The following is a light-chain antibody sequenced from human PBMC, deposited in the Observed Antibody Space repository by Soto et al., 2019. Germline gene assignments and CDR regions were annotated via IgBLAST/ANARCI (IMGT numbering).Light chain of an antibody. V-gene: IGKV1-39*01. J-gene: IGKJ1*01. CDR2: AAS. CDR1: QSISSY. CDR3: QQSYSTPPWT. Sequence: DIQMTQSPSSLSASVGDRVTITCRASQSISSYLNWYQQKPGKAPMLLIYAASSLQSGVPSRFSGSGSGTDFTLTISSLQPEDFATYYCQQSYSTPPWTFGQGTKVEIE.